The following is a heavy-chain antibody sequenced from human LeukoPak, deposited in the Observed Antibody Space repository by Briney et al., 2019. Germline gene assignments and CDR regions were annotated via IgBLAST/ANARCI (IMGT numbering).Heavy chain of an antibody. Sequence: GGSLRLSCTASGFTFSAYAMIWVRQAPGKGPEWVSAIRGGGGSAFYADSVKCRFTIYRDNSKYTLFLQMHSLRAADTAVYYCARDPNGDYIGAFDMWGPGTMVTVSS. CDR3: ARDPNGDYIGAFDM. V-gene: IGHV3-23*01. J-gene: IGHJ3*02. D-gene: IGHD4-17*01. CDR1: GFTFSAYA. CDR2: IRGGGGSA.